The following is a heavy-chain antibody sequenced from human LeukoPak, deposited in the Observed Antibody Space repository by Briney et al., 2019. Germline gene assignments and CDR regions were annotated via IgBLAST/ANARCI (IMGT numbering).Heavy chain of an antibody. CDR2: ISAYNGNT. J-gene: IGHJ4*02. V-gene: IGHV1-18*01. Sequence: ASVKVSCKASGYTFTSYGISWVRQAPGQGLEWMGWISAYNGNTNYAQKLQGRVTMTTDTSTSTAYMELRSLRSDDTAVYYCARESYYGSGSYYGPEYYWGQGTLVTVSS. CDR3: ARESYYGSGSYYGPEYY. CDR1: GYTFTSYG. D-gene: IGHD3-10*01.